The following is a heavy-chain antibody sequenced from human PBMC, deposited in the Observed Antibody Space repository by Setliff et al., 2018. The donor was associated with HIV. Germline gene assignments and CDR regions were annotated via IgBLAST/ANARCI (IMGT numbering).Heavy chain of an antibody. CDR3: ARSRAAGFDY. CDR2: ISSSSSTI. D-gene: IGHD6-13*01. J-gene: IGHJ4*02. Sequence: GGSLRLSCAASGFTFSWYGMDWVRQAPGKGLEWVSYISSSSSTIYYADSVKGRFTISRDNAKNSLYLQMNSLRAEDTAVYYCARSRAAGFDYWGQGTLVTVSS. V-gene: IGHV3-48*01. CDR1: GFTFSWYG.